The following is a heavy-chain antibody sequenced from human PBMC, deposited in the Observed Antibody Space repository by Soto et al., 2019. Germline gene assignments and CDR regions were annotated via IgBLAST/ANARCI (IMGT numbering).Heavy chain of an antibody. D-gene: IGHD2-21*01. J-gene: IGHJ4*02. Sequence: EVQLLESGGDLVQPGGSLRLSCAASGFMFSDFAMTLVRPVPGKGLEWVSSISFSGNSPYYADAVKGRFGISRDNSKNTLYLQMPGLRADDTAIYYCAKRASRGGDGGPFYFDYWGQGTQVTVSS. CDR2: ISFSGNSP. V-gene: IGHV3-23*01. CDR1: GFMFSDFA. CDR3: AKRASRGGDGGPFYFDY.